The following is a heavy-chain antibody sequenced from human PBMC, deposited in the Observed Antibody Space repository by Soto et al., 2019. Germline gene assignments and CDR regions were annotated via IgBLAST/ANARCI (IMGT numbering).Heavy chain of an antibody. Sequence: QVQLQESGPGLVKPSETLSLICTVSGGSISSSYWSWIRQPPGRGLEWIGDIYYRGNTNYNPSLESRVTISIDTSRKQFSLKVISVTAADTAVYYCGRYAGYVDSWGQGTLVTVSS. CDR2: IYYRGNT. J-gene: IGHJ4*02. D-gene: IGHD2-2*01. CDR1: GGSISSSY. V-gene: IGHV4-59*01. CDR3: GRYAGYVDS.